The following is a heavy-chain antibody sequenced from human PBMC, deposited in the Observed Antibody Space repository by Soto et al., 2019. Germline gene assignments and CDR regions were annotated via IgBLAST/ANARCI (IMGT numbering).Heavy chain of an antibody. CDR1: GIALRNYA. D-gene: IGHD3-10*01. CDR3: AKGGISLVRGSFDY. Sequence: EVQLLESGGGLVQPGGSLRLSCAPSGIALRNYAMSWVRQAPGKGLEWVTAMSGSGGDTYYSDSVKGRFTISRDNSKNPLYLQMNSLRAEDTAVYYCAKGGISLVRGSFDYWGQGTLVTVSS. CDR2: MSGSGGDT. V-gene: IGHV3-23*01. J-gene: IGHJ4*02.